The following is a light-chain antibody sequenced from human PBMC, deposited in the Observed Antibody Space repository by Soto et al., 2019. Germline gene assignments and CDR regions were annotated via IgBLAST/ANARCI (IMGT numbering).Light chain of an antibody. CDR3: MQCACWPRT. CDR1: PSLVYTDGVTY. Sequence: VAMSQSPLSLPVILGQSASISCSHSPSLVYTDGVTYLSWYQQRPGQSPRRLIYKVSRRDSGVPDRFSGSGSGADFTLEISRVQAEDVAGYYCMQCACWPRTFGQGTKVDI. J-gene: IGKJ1*01. V-gene: IGKV2-30*01. CDR2: KVS.